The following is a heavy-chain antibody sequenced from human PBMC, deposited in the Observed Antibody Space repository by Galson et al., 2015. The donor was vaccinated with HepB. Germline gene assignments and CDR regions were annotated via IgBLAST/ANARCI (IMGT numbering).Heavy chain of an antibody. V-gene: IGHV1-18*01. CDR3: ARDYVVSTKNYFDP. CDR2: ISPHNRYT. Sequence: SVKVSCKASGYTFSSYSITWVRQAPGQGLEWVGWISPHNRYTNYAQNFQGRVTMTTDTSTTTAYMELRSLRPDDTAVYYCARDYVVSTKNYFDPWGQGTLVTVSS. J-gene: IGHJ5*02. D-gene: IGHD5/OR15-5a*01. CDR1: GYTFSSYS.